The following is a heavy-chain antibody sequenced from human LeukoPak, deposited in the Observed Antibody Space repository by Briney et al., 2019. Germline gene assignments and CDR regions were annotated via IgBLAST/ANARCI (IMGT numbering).Heavy chain of an antibody. Sequence: SVTVSCKASGGTFSSYAISWVRQAPGQGLEWMGGIIPIFGTANYAQKFQGRVTITADESTSTAYMELSSLRSEDTAVYYCARDRLGATTDFDYWGQGTLVTVSS. D-gene: IGHD1-1*01. CDR2: IIPIFGTA. CDR1: GGTFSSYA. CDR3: ARDRLGATTDFDY. J-gene: IGHJ4*02. V-gene: IGHV1-69*01.